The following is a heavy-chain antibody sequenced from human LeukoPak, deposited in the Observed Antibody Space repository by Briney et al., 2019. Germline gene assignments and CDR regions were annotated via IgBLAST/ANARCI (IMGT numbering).Heavy chain of an antibody. D-gene: IGHD5-12*01. J-gene: IGHJ4*02. CDR3: ARDLGGSTDY. CDR1: GGSISSYY. Sequence: SETLSLTCTGSGGSISSYYWSWIRQPPGKGLEWIGYIYYSGSTNYNPSLKSRVTISVDTSKNQFSLKLSSVTAADTAVYYCARDLGGSTDYWGQGTLVTVSS. CDR2: IYYSGST. V-gene: IGHV4-59*01.